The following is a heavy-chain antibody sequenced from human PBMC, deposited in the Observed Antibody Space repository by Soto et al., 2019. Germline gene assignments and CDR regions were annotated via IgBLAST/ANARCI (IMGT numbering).Heavy chain of an antibody. V-gene: IGHV1-2*04. D-gene: IGHD6-6*01. Sequence: GASVKVSCKASGYTFTGYYMHWVRQAPGQGLEWMGWINPSSGGTNYAQKFQGWVTMTRDTSISTAYMELSRLRSDDTAVYYCAREGGAARLTYYYYGMDVWGQGTTVTVSS. CDR3: AREGGAARLTYYYYGMDV. CDR2: INPSSGGT. CDR1: GYTFTGYY. J-gene: IGHJ6*02.